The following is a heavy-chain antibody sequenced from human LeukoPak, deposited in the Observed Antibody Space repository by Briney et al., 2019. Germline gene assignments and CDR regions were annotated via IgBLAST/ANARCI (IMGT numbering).Heavy chain of an antibody. V-gene: IGHV4-61*02. CDR1: GGSISSGSYY. J-gene: IGHJ4*02. Sequence: PSETLSLTCTVSGGSISSGSYYWSWIRQPAGKGLEWIGRIYTSGSTNYNPSLKSRVTISVDTSKNQFSLKLSSVTAADTAVYYCARGGGYIAAAVPYWGQGTLVTVSS. CDR3: ARGGGYIAAAVPY. D-gene: IGHD6-13*01. CDR2: IYTSGST.